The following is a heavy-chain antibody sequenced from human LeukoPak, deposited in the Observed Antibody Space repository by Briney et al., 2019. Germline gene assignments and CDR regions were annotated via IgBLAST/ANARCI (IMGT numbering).Heavy chain of an antibody. Sequence: SETLSLTCTVSGGSISSYYWSWIRQPPGKGLEWIGYIYYSGSTNYNPSLKSRVTISVDTSKNQFSLKLSSVTAADTAVYYCARAFYLYDSSGYYHKTFDYWGQGTLVTVSS. CDR1: GGSISSYY. D-gene: IGHD3-22*01. V-gene: IGHV4-59*01. CDR3: ARAFYLYDSSGYYHKTFDY. J-gene: IGHJ4*02. CDR2: IYYSGST.